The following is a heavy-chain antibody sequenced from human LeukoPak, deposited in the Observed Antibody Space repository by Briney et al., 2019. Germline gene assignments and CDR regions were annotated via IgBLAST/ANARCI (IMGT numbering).Heavy chain of an antibody. CDR2: IYHSGST. J-gene: IGHJ5*02. D-gene: IGHD3-3*01. V-gene: IGHV4-38-2*02. CDR3: ARRCAPRTYYDFWSGYQPNWFDP. Sequence: SETLSLTCTVSGYSISSGYYWGWIRQPPGKGLEWIGSIYHSGSTYYNPSLKSRVTISVDTSKNQFSLKLSSVTAADTAVYYCARRCAPRTYYDFWSGYQPNWFDPWGQGTLVTVSS. CDR1: GYSISSGYY.